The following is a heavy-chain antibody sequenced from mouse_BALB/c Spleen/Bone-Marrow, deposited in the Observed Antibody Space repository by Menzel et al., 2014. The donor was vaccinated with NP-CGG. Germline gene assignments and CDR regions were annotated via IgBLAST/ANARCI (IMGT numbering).Heavy chain of an antibody. D-gene: IGHD1-2*01. V-gene: IGHV4-2*02. CDR3: ARLTAYGAMDY. CDR1: GFAFSRYW. Sequence: EVKLMESGGGLVQPGGSLNLSCAASGFAFSRYWMSWARQAPGKGQEWIGEINPGSSTINYTPSLKDKFIISRDNAKNTLYLQMSKVRSEDTALYYCARLTAYGAMDYWGQGTSVTVSS. CDR2: INPGSSTI. J-gene: IGHJ4*01.